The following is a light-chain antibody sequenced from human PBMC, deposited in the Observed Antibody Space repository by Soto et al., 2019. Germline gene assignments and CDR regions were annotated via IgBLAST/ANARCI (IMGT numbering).Light chain of an antibody. CDR1: QSISSN. CDR3: QQSYSSPFT. V-gene: IGKV1-39*01. J-gene: IGKJ3*01. Sequence: DIQMTQSPASLSASVGERATITCRASQSISSNLTWYQQKPGKAPKLLIYAASSLPSGVPSRFSGSGSGTDFTLTISSLQPEDFATYYCQQSYSSPFTFGPGTKVDIK. CDR2: AAS.